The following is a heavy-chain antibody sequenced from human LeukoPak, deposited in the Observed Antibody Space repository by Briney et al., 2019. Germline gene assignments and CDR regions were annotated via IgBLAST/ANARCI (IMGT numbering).Heavy chain of an antibody. CDR3: ARGSTRGYDFWSGYLNLDY. J-gene: IGHJ4*02. D-gene: IGHD3-3*01. Sequence: SETLSLTCTVSGGSISSGGYYWSWIRQPPGKGLEWIGYIYHSGSTYYNPSLKSRVTISVDTSKNQFSLKLSPVTAADTAVYYCARGSTRGYDFWSGYLNLDYWGQGTLVTVSS. CDR1: GGSISSGGYY. CDR2: IYHSGST. V-gene: IGHV4-30-2*05.